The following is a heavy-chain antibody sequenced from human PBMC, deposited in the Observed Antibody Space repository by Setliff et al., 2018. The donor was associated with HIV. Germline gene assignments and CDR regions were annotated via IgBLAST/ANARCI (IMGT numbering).Heavy chain of an antibody. J-gene: IGHJ4*02. D-gene: IGHD2-15*01. CDR3: ARVDCRGGSCYSPAY. V-gene: IGHV4-59*01. CDR1: GGSMSSYF. Sequence: SETLSLTCTVSGGSMSSYFWSWIRQSPGKGLEWIGYIYNSGGTNYNPSLKSRVTISLDTAKNQFSLNLTSVTAADTAVYYCARVDCRGGSCYSPAYWGQGTLVTVSS. CDR2: IYNSGGT.